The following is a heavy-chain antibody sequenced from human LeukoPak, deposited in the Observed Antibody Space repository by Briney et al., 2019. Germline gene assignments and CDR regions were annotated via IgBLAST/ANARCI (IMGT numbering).Heavy chain of an antibody. J-gene: IGHJ6*02. CDR2: ISAYNGNT. V-gene: IGHV1-18*01. D-gene: IGHD3-9*01. CDR1: GYTFTSYG. Sequence: GASVKVSCKASGYTFTSYGISWVRQAPGQGLEWMGWISAYNGNTNYAQKLQGRVTMTTDTSTSTAYMELRSLRSDDTAVYYCARVGDIDDILTGRYYYYYGMNVWGQGTTVTVSS. CDR3: ARVGDIDDILTGRYYYYYGMNV.